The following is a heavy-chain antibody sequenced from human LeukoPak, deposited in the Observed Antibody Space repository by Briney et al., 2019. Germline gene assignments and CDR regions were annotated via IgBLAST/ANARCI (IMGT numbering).Heavy chain of an antibody. CDR2: IYYSGST. CDR3: ARTLTTVTENWFDP. V-gene: IGHV4-59*08. Sequence: SETLSLTCTVSGGSISSYYWSWIRQPPGKGLEWIGYIYYSGSTNYNLSLKSRVTISVDTSKNQFSLKLSSVTAADTAVYYCARTLTTVTENWFDPWGQGTLVTVSS. CDR1: GGSISSYY. J-gene: IGHJ5*02. D-gene: IGHD4-17*01.